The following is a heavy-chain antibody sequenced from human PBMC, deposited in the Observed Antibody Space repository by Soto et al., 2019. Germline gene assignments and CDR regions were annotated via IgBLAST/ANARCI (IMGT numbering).Heavy chain of an antibody. V-gene: IGHV3-23*01. D-gene: IGHD5-12*01. CDR3: AKDRTEMATSKEVTFDY. J-gene: IGHJ4*02. CDR1: GFTFSSYA. CDR2: ISGSGGST. Sequence: GGSLRLSCAASGFTFSSYAMSWVRQAPGKGLEWVSAISGSGGSTYYADSVKDRFTISRDNSKNTLYLQMNSLRAEDTAVYYCAKDRTEMATSKEVTFDYWGQGTLVTVSS.